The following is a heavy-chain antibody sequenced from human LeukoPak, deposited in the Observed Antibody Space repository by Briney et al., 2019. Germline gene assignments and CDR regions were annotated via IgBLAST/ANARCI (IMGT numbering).Heavy chain of an antibody. CDR2: IIPILGIA. Sequence: SVKVSCKASGGTFSSYAISWVRQAPGQGFEWMGRIIPILGIANYAQKFQGRVTITADKSTSTAYMELSSLRSEDTAVYYCARDEMATIGTWGQGTLVTVSS. D-gene: IGHD5-24*01. CDR1: GGTFSSYA. J-gene: IGHJ5*02. CDR3: ARDEMATIGT. V-gene: IGHV1-69*04.